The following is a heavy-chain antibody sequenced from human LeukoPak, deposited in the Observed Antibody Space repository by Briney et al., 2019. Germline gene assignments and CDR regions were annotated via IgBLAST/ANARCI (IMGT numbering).Heavy chain of an antibody. V-gene: IGHV4-39*01. J-gene: IGHJ4*02. CDR2: IHYVGST. CDR1: GGSYSNYNYY. Sequence: SETLSLTCTVSGGSYSNYNYYWRWIRQSPGKGLEWIGSIHYVGSTYYNPFLKSRVTISVDTSKNQFSLNLSSVTAADMAVYYCARQNNFDFWSGFFDYWGLGALVTVSS. D-gene: IGHD3-3*01. CDR3: ARQNNFDFWSGFFDY.